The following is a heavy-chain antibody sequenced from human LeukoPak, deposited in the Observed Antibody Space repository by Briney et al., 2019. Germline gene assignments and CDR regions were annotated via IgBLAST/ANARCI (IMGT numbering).Heavy chain of an antibody. D-gene: IGHD3-3*01. CDR3: ARDRAWNYFDY. CDR1: GFTFSSHG. CDR2: ISNDGSRK. J-gene: IGHJ4*02. Sequence: GGSLRLSCAPSGFTFSSHGMHWVRQAPGKGLEWVAIISNDGSRKYYAHSVEGRFTISRDNTKNTLYLQMDSLRAEDTAVYYCARDRAWNYFDYWGQGTLVTVSS. V-gene: IGHV3-30*03.